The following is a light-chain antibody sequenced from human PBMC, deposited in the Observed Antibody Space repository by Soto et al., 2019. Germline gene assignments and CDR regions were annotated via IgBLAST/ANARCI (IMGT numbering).Light chain of an antibody. CDR2: GAS. V-gene: IGKV3-20*01. Sequence: EIVLNQSLRTLSLTHGGRSTLSCRDSQSVSSHLAWYQQKPDQAPRLLIYGASTSASGIPDRFSGGGSGTDFTLTTSRLEPEDFAVYYCQHFSSYPLTFGGGSKVHI. CDR1: QSVSSH. CDR3: QHFSSYPLT. J-gene: IGKJ4*01.